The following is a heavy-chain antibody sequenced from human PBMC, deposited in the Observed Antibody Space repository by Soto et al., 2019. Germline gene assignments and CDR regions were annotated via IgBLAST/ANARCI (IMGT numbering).Heavy chain of an antibody. CDR3: AREGRYCSGGSCYPYYYGMDV. CDR2: SIPIFGTA. Sequence: QVQLVQSGAEVKKPGSSVKVSCKASGGTFSSYAISWVRQAPGQGLEWMGGSIPIFGTANYAQKFQGRVTITADESTSTAYMELSSLRSEDTAVYYCAREGRYCSGGSCYPYYYGMDVWGQGTTVTVSS. J-gene: IGHJ6*02. D-gene: IGHD2-15*01. CDR1: GGTFSSYA. V-gene: IGHV1-69*01.